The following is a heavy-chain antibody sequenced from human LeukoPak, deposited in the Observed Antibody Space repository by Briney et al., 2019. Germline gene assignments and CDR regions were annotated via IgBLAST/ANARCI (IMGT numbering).Heavy chain of an antibody. Sequence: PGGSLRLSCAASGFTFSNYDMHRVRQVTGKGLEWVSAIGTAGDTYYPGSVKGRFTISRENAKNSLYLQMNSLRAGDTAVYYCARKSPSGQTDYWGQGTLVTVSS. V-gene: IGHV3-13*01. D-gene: IGHD6-19*01. CDR2: IGTAGDT. CDR3: ARKSPSGQTDY. CDR1: GFTFSNYD. J-gene: IGHJ4*02.